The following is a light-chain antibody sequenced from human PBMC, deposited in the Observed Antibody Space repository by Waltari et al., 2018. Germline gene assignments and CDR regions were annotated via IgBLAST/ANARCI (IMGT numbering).Light chain of an antibody. CDR1: QSVSSSF. Sequence: EIVLTQSPGTLSLSPGERATLSCRASQSVSSSFLAWFQQKPGQAPRLLIHTTYTRATGIPDRFSGSGSGTDFTLTISRLEPEDFAVYYCQLYGSSPPYTFGQGTKLEIK. J-gene: IGKJ2*01. CDR3: QLYGSSPPYT. CDR2: TTY. V-gene: IGKV3-20*01.